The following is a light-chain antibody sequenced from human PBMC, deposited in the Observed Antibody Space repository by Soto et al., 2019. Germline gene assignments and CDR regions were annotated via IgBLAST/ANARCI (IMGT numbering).Light chain of an antibody. CDR3: QHSGTSGL. J-gene: IGKJ3*01. V-gene: IGKV3-20*01. CDR1: QSVSDSY. CDR2: AS. Sequence: EIVLTQSPGTLSLSPGERATLSCRASQSVSDSYFAWYQQKPGQAPRLLIYASSRATGIPDRFSGSGSGTDFTLTISIPDPEDFAVYYCQHSGTSGLFGPGTKVDIK.